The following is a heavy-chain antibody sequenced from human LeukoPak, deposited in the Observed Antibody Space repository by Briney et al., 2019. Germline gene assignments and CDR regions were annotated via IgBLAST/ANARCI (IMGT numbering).Heavy chain of an antibody. J-gene: IGHJ5*02. V-gene: IGHV1-46*01. Sequence: ASVKVSCKASGYTFTSYYMHWVRQAPGQGLEWMGIINPSGGSTSYAQKFQGRVTMTRDTSTSTVYMELSSLRSEDTAVYYCARDRGEDIVVVPAALNWFDPWGQGTLVPSPQ. D-gene: IGHD2-2*01. CDR3: ARDRGEDIVVVPAALNWFDP. CDR1: GYTFTSYY. CDR2: INPSGGST.